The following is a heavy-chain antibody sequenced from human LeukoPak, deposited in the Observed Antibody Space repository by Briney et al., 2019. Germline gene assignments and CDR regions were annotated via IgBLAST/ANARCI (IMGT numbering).Heavy chain of an antibody. CDR1: GFNFRTHW. V-gene: IGHV3-7*01. Sequence: PGGSLRLSCVASGFNFRTHWMTWVRQAPGKGLEWLANINQDETEKKYVDSVKGRLTISRDNAKNTLYLHMNNPRAEDTAVYYCVRDQGNYSFGHWGQGTLVTVSS. D-gene: IGHD2-21*01. CDR3: VRDQGNYSFGH. CDR2: INQDETEK. J-gene: IGHJ4*02.